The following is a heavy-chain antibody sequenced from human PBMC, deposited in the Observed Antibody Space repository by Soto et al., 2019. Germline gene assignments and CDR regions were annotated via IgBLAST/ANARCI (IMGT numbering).Heavy chain of an antibody. D-gene: IGHD2-2*01. J-gene: IGHJ4*02. Sequence: QVQLQQWGAGLLKPSETLSLTCAVYGGSFSGYYWSWIRQPPGKGLEWIGEINHSGSTNYNPSLKSRVTISVHTSKSQFSLKLSSVTAADTAVYYCARDRGYCSSTSCYSLYYFDYWGQGTLVTVSS. CDR2: INHSGST. V-gene: IGHV4-34*01. CDR1: GGSFSGYY. CDR3: ARDRGYCSSTSCYSLYYFDY.